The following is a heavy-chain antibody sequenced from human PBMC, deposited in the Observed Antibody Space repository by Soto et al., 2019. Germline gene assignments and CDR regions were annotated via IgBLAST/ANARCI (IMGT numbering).Heavy chain of an antibody. CDR3: ARGNYYDSRDRQPDY. V-gene: IGHV4-59*12. CDR1: GDPIGSYY. D-gene: IGHD3-22*01. J-gene: IGHJ4*02. Sequence: SETLSLTCTFSGDPIGSYYWSWIRQSPGKGLQWIGYVYYGGDTTYNPSLQSRVTISVDTSRNQFTLEMTSVTAADTAVYYCARGNYYDSRDRQPDYWGPGTHVTVS. CDR2: VYYGGDT.